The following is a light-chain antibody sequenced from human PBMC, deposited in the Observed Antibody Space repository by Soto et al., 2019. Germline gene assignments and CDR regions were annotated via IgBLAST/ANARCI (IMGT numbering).Light chain of an antibody. CDR3: ETWDHSTRV. J-gene: IGLJ2*01. V-gene: IGLV4-60*03. CDR2: LEYSGGY. Sequence: QLVLTQSSSASASLGSSVKLTCTLSRGHSSYIIAWHQQQPGKAPRYLMNLEYSGGYNKGSGVPDRFSGSSSGADRSLTIANLQPEDEAEYYCETWDHSTRVFRGGINVTVL. CDR1: RGHSSYI.